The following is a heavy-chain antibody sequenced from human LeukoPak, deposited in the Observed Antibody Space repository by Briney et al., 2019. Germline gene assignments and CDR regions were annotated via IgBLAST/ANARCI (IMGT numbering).Heavy chain of an antibody. CDR2: IKQDGSEK. D-gene: IGHD3-10*01. CDR1: GFTFSSYW. Sequence: GGSLRLSCAASGFTFSSYWMSWVRQAPGKGLEWVANIKQDGSEKYYVDSAKGRFTISRDNAKNSLYLQMNSLRAEDTAVYYCARVYYYGSGSYPFDYWGQGTLVTVSS. J-gene: IGHJ4*02. V-gene: IGHV3-7*01. CDR3: ARVYYYGSGSYPFDY.